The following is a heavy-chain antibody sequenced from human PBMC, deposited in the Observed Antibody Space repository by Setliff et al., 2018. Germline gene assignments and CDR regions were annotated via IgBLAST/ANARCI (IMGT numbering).Heavy chain of an antibody. J-gene: IGHJ5*02. CDR3: ARGGGSYRAGNSRPTYWFDP. Sequence: GASVKVSCKTSGYPFIEHYVNWVRQAPGQGLEWMGWIRPNGGGTHYAQKFQGRVTMTRDTANSTVCMDLSSLTSDDTAIYYCARGGGSYRAGNSRPTYWFDPWGQGTQVTVSS. D-gene: IGHD2-21*01. V-gene: IGHV1-2*02. CDR2: IRPNGGGT. CDR1: GYPFIEHY.